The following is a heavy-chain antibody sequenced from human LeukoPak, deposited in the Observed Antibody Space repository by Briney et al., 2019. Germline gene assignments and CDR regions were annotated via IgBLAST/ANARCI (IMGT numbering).Heavy chain of an antibody. D-gene: IGHD6-6*01. CDR1: GYSISSGYY. V-gene: IGHV4-38-2*02. CDR3: ARGPRSIAAFDY. J-gene: IGHJ4*02. CDR2: IYHSGST. Sequence: SETLSLTCTVSGYSISSGYYWGWIRQPPGKGLEWIGSIYHSGSTYYNPSLKSRVTISVDTSKNQFSLKLSSVTAADTAVYYCARGPRSIAAFDYWGQGTLVTVSS.